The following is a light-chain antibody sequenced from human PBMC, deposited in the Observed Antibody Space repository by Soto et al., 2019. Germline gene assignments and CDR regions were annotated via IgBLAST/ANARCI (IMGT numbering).Light chain of an antibody. V-gene: IGKV3-20*01. CDR1: QTVTNDY. CDR2: DAS. J-gene: IGKJ5*01. CDR3: QQYGFSPIS. Sequence: EVVLTQSPGTLSLSPGERVTLSCRASQTVTNDYLAWYQQKDGQAPRLLIYDASTRATGVPDRFSGSGSGPEYTLTITMLEPEDFAVYSCQQYGFSPISFGQGTRLELK.